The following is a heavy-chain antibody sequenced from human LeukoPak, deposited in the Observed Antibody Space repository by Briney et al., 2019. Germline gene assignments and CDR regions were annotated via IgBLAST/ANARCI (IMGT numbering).Heavy chain of an antibody. CDR3: ARNKPDIVVVVAATGWFDP. CDR1: GGSISSSSYY. D-gene: IGHD2-15*01. J-gene: IGHJ5*02. Sequence: SETLSLTCTVSGGSISSSSYYWGWIRQPPGKGLEWIGSIYYSGSTYYNPSLKSRVTISVDTSKNQFSLKLSSVTAADTAVYYCARNKPDIVVVVAATGWFDPWGQGTLVTVSS. V-gene: IGHV4-39*01. CDR2: IYYSGST.